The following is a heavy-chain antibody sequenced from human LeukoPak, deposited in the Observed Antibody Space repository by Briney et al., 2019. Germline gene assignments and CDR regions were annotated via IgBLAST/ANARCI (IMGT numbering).Heavy chain of an antibody. CDR1: GFTFSSYG. D-gene: IGHD6-13*01. CDR3: AKEASGSSWSYYYYYGMDV. Sequence: GGSLRLSCAASGFTFSSYGMHWVRQAPGKGLEWVAVISYDGSNKYYADSVKGRFTISRDNSKNTLYLQMNSLRAEDTAVYYCAKEASGSSWSYYYYYGMDVWGQGTTVTVSS. J-gene: IGHJ6*02. CDR2: ISYDGSNK. V-gene: IGHV3-30*18.